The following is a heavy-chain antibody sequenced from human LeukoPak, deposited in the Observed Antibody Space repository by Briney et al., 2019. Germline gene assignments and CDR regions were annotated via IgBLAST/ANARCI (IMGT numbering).Heavy chain of an antibody. CDR3: ARDRDYGDGPHHDY. V-gene: IGHV3-48*02. J-gene: IGHJ4*02. CDR1: GFTFSKYN. D-gene: IGHD4-17*01. Sequence: PGGSLRLSCAASGFTFSKYNMNWVRQAPGKGLEWISYISSSSSTIHYADSVKGRFTISRDNAKNSLYLQMNSLRDEDTAVYYCARDRDYGDGPHHDYWGQGTLVTVSS. CDR2: ISSSSSTI.